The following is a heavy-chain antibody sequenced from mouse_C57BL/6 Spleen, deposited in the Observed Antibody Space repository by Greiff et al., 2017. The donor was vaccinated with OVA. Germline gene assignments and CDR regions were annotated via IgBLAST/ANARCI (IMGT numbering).Heavy chain of an antibody. J-gene: IGHJ4*01. Sequence: QVQLEQPGAELVKPGASVKMSCKASGYTFTSYWITWVKQRPGQGLEWIGDIYPGSGSTNYNEKFKGKATLTVDTSSSTAYMQLSSLTSEDSAVYYCATNYDYDYYAMDYWGQGTSVTVSS. CDR1: GYTFTSYW. D-gene: IGHD2-4*01. V-gene: IGHV1-55*01. CDR2: IYPGSGST. CDR3: ATNYDYDYYAMDY.